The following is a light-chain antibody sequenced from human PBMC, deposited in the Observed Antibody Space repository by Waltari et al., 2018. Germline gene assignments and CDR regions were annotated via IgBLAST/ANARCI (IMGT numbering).Light chain of an antibody. CDR3: QQHFSTPPVT. J-gene: IGKJ4*01. CDR1: QSVLYSSNNKND. V-gene: IGKV4-1*01. Sequence: DIVMTQSPDSLSVSLGERATINCQSSQSVLYSSNNKNDLVCYQQKTVQPPKLLIYCASTRESGVPARCCGSRSWTYFTLTISSLQAEDVSVYYCQQHFSTPPVTFGGGTKVEIK. CDR2: CAS.